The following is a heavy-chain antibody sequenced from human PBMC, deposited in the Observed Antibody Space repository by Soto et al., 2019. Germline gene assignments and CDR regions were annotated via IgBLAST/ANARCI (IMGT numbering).Heavy chain of an antibody. D-gene: IGHD3-9*01. V-gene: IGHV4-39*01. J-gene: IGHJ4*02. Sequence: QLQLQESGPGLVKPSETLSLTCSVSDDSINSDKYYWGWIRQPPGKGLEWIGSIYYRGNAYYNPSPHTRVTISLDKSRSQFSLKLHSVTAADSAVYFCARLEGLATISYYFDFWGPGALVTVSS. CDR2: IYYRGNA. CDR1: DDSINSDKYY. CDR3: ARLEGLATISYYFDF.